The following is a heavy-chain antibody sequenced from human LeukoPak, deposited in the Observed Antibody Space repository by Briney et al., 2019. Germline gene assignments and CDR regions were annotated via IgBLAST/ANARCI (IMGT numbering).Heavy chain of an antibody. D-gene: IGHD1-26*01. CDR1: GFTFSSYG. CDR2: IWYDGSNK. CDR3: AKDLTSGSYSEYYFDY. V-gene: IGHV3-33*06. J-gene: IGHJ4*02. Sequence: AGGSLRLSCAASGFTFSSYGMHWVRQAPGKGLEWVAVIWYDGSNKYYADSVKGRFTISRDNSKNTLYLQMNSLRAEDTAVYYCAKDLTSGSYSEYYFDYWGQGTLVTVSS.